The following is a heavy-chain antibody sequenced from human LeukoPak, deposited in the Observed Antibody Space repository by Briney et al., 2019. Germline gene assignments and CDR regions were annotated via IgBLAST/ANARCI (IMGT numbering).Heavy chain of an antibody. CDR2: ISAYNGNT. Sequence: ASVKVSCKASGYTFTSYGISWVRQAPGQGLEWMGWISAYNGNTNYAQKLQGRVTMTTDTSTSTAYMELRSLRSDDTAVYYCARDWYYDILTGYRFDYWGQGTLVTVPS. CDR1: GYTFTSYG. J-gene: IGHJ4*02. CDR3: ARDWYYDILTGYRFDY. D-gene: IGHD3-9*01. V-gene: IGHV1-18*01.